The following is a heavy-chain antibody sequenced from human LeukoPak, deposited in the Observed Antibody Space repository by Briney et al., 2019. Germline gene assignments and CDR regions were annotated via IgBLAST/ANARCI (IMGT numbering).Heavy chain of an antibody. V-gene: IGHV4-4*02. Sequence: PSETLSLTCAVSGGSISSSNWWSWVRQPPGKGLEWIGEIYHSGSTNYNPSLKSRVTISVGKSKNQFSLKLSSVTAADTAVYYCARLLWFGETYNWFDPWGQGTLVTVSS. D-gene: IGHD3-10*01. CDR3: ARLLWFGETYNWFDP. CDR1: GGSISSSNW. CDR2: IYHSGST. J-gene: IGHJ5*02.